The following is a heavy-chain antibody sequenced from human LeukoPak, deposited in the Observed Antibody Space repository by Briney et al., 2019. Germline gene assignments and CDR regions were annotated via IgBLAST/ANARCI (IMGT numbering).Heavy chain of an antibody. V-gene: IGHV4-59*01. CDR3: ARVTITAMVTAAHYYMDV. CDR2: FYYSGST. D-gene: IGHD5-18*01. J-gene: IGHJ6*03. Sequence: SETLSLTCTVSGGSISSYYWSWIRQPPGKGLEWIGYFYYSGSTNYNPSLKSRVTISVDTSKNQFSLKLSSVTAADTAVYYCARVTITAMVTAAHYYMDVWGKGTTVTVSS. CDR1: GGSISSYY.